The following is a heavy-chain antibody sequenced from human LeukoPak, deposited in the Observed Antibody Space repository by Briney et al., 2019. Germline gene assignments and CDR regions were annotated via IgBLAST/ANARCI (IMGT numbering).Heavy chain of an antibody. D-gene: IGHD5-24*01. CDR3: ARASKPWLQLT. V-gene: IGHV3-7*05. CDR2: IKEDGSEK. J-gene: IGHJ5*02. CDR1: GFTFSNYW. Sequence: PGGSLRLSCAASGFTFSNYWMICVRQAQGKGLEWVGNIKEDGSEKRYADSVRGRFTISRDNPQTSIYLQMNSLRAEDTAVYYCARASKPWLQLTWGQGTLVTVSS.